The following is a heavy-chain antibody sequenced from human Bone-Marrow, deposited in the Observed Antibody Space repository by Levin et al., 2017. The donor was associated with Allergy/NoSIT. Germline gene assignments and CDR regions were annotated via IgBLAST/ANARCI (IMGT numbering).Heavy chain of an antibody. CDR1: GFTFSSYW. V-gene: IGHV3-7*01. Sequence: ASETLSLTCAASGFTFSSYWMSWVRQAPGKGLEWVANIKQDGSEKYYADSVKGRFTISRDNAKNSLYLQMNSLRAEDTAVYYCARDTIAVAGNWLTDYWGQGTLVTVSS. CDR2: IKQDGSEK. D-gene: IGHD6-19*01. CDR3: ARDTIAVAGNWLTDY. J-gene: IGHJ4*02.